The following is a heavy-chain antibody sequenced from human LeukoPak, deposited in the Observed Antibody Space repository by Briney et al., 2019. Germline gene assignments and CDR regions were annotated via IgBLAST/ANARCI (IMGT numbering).Heavy chain of an antibody. J-gene: IGHJ5*02. CDR2: INPDGSTT. CDR3: ARVLLGSWDWFDP. D-gene: IGHD3-10*01. CDR1: KFAFSSYW. V-gene: IGHV3-74*01. Sequence: GGSLRLSCAASKFAFSSYWMHWVRQAPGKGLVWVSRINPDGSTTNYADSVKGRFTISRDNAKNTLYLQMNSLRAEDTAVYYCARVLLGSWDWFDPWGQGTLVTVSS.